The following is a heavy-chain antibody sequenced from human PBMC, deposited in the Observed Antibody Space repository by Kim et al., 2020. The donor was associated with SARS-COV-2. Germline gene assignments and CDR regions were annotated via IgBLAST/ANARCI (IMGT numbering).Heavy chain of an antibody. V-gene: IGHV1-8*01. CDR1: GYTFTSYD. D-gene: IGHD3-3*01. Sequence: ASVKVSCKASGYTFTSYDINWVRQATGQGLEWMGWMNPNSGNTGYAQKFQGRVTMTRNTSISTAYMELSSLRSEDTAVYYCARRYEDTIFGVVIIYYFDYWGQGTLVTVSS. CDR3: ARRYEDTIFGVVIIYYFDY. J-gene: IGHJ4*02. CDR2: MNPNSGNT.